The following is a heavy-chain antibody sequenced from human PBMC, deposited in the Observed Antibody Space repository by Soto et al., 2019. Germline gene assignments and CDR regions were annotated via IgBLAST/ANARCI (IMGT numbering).Heavy chain of an antibody. CDR2: IKSKTDGGTT. D-gene: IGHD2-15*01. CDR3: TTEDIVVVVAAFDY. Sequence: VGSLRLSGAASGFTFSNAWMSWVRQAPGKGLEWVGRIKSKTDGGTTDYAAPVKGRFTISRDDSKNTLYLQMNSLKTEDTAVYYCTTEDIVVVVAAFDYWGQGTLVTVSS. J-gene: IGHJ4*02. CDR1: GFTFSNAW. V-gene: IGHV3-15*01.